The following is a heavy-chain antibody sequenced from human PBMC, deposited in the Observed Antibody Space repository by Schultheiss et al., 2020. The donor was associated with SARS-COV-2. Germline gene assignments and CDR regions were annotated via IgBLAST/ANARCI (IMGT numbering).Heavy chain of an antibody. Sequence: LSLTCAASGFTFSSYAMSWIRQAPGKGLEWVAVISYDGSDQYYADSVKGRFTISRDNAKNSLYLQMNSLRAEDTALYYCAKDRGDFWSGYLGFDYWGQGTLVTVSS. CDR1: GFTFSSYA. V-gene: IGHV3-30*18. D-gene: IGHD3-3*01. J-gene: IGHJ4*02. CDR3: AKDRGDFWSGYLGFDY. CDR2: ISYDGSDQ.